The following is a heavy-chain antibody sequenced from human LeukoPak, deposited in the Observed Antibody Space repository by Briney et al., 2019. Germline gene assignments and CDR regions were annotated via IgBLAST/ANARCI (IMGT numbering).Heavy chain of an antibody. Sequence: PGGSLRLSCAASGFIFSSYAMHWVRQTPGKGLEWVAVIFYDGTIQYYSDSVRGRLIVSRDNPKNTLYLQMNSLRAEDTAVYYCARDPRGPAGYDSPARDTFDYWGQGTLVTVSS. CDR3: ARDPRGPAGYDSPARDTFDY. J-gene: IGHJ4*02. V-gene: IGHV3-30*04. D-gene: IGHD3-22*01. CDR1: GFIFSSYA. CDR2: IFYDGTIQ.